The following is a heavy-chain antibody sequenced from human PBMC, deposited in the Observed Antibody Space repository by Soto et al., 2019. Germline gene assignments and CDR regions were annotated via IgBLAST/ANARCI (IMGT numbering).Heavy chain of an antibody. CDR3: AREPTLYCSGGSCYFDY. J-gene: IGHJ4*02. Sequence: SEALSLTCTVSGGSISSGGYYWSRIRQHPGKGLEWIGYIYYSGSTYYNPSLKSRVTISVDTSKNQFSLKLSSVTAADTAVYYCAREPTLYCSGGSCYFDYWGQGILVTV. CDR1: GGSISSGGYY. CDR2: IYYSGST. V-gene: IGHV4-31*03. D-gene: IGHD2-15*01.